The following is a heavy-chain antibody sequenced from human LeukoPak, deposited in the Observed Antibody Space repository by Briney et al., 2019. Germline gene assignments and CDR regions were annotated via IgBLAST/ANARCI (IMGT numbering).Heavy chain of an antibody. CDR1: GYTFTGYY. Sequence: ASVTVSCKASGYTFTGYYMHWVRQPPRQGLEWMGWINPNSGGTNYAQKFQGRVTMTRDTSISTAYMELSRLRSDDTAVYYCARDREYQPYIHWGQGTLVTVSS. CDR3: ARDREYQPYIH. CDR2: INPNSGGT. J-gene: IGHJ4*02. D-gene: IGHD2-2*01. V-gene: IGHV1-2*02.